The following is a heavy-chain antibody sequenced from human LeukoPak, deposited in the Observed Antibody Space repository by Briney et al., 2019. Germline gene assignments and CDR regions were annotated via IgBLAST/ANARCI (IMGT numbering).Heavy chain of an antibody. CDR1: GGSISSYY. J-gene: IGHJ6*03. D-gene: IGHD1-26*01. V-gene: IGHV4-59*01. CDR2: IYYSGST. Sequence: PSETLSLTCTVSGGSISSYYWSWIRQPPGNGLEWIGYIYYSGSTNYNPSLKSRVTISVDTSKNQFSLKLSSVTAADTAVYYCARDGNKPYYYYYMDVWGKGTTVTVSS. CDR3: ARDGNKPYYYYYMDV.